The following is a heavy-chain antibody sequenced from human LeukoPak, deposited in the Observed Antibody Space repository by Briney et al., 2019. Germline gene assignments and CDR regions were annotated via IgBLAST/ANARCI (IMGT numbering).Heavy chain of an antibody. CDR2: IYHSGST. D-gene: IGHD6-6*01. Sequence: PSETLSLTCTVSGGSISSGGYYWSWIRQPPGKGLEWIGYIYHSGSTYYNPSLKSRVTISVDRSKNQFSLKLSSVTAADTAVYYCARARSSSSRAFDIWGQGTMVTVSS. CDR3: ARARSSSSRAFDI. J-gene: IGHJ3*02. V-gene: IGHV4-30-2*01. CDR1: GGSISSGGYY.